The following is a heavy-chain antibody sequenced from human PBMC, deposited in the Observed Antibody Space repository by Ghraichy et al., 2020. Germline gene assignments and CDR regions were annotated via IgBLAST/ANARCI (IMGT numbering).Heavy chain of an antibody. CDR2: IYSSENIDYSGTT. CDR1: DGSINSGNSY. D-gene: IGHD1-26*01. V-gene: IGHV4-39*01. CDR3: AANLLVAPASGWFAP. J-gene: IGHJ5*02. Sequence: SETLSLTCTVSDGSINSGNSYWAWIRQPPGKGLEWIGNIYSSENIDYSGTTYYNPSLKSRVTISVDTSKNQFSLTVSSVTAADTAGYYCAANLLVAPASGWFAPWGQGTLVTVS.